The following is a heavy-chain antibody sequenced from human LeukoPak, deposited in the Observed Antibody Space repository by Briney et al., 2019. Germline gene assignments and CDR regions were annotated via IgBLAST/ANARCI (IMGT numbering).Heavy chain of an antibody. V-gene: IGHV3-11*01. CDR2: ISSSGSTI. D-gene: IGHD3-10*01. CDR1: GFTFSDYY. Sequence: GGSRRLSCAASGFTFSDYYMSWIRQAPGKGLEWVSYISSSGSTIYYADSVKGRFTISRDNAKNSLYLQMNSLRAEDTAVYYCAREYAMVRGVIGGEFDYWGQGTLVTVSS. CDR3: AREYAMVRGVIGGEFDY. J-gene: IGHJ4*02.